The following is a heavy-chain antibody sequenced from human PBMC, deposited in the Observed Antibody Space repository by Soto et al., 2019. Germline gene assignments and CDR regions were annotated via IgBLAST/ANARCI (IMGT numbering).Heavy chain of an antibody. CDR2: IYYSGST. D-gene: IGHD3-3*01. CDR1: GGSISSGGYY. CDR3: ARGVHYDFWSGYYFDY. Sequence: QVQLQESGPGLMKPSQTLSLTCTVSGGSISSGGYYWSWIRQHPGKGLEWIGYIYYSGSTYYNPSLKSRVTISVDTSKNQFSLKLSSVTAADTAVYYCARGVHYDFWSGYYFDYWGQGTLVTVSS. V-gene: IGHV4-31*03. J-gene: IGHJ4*02.